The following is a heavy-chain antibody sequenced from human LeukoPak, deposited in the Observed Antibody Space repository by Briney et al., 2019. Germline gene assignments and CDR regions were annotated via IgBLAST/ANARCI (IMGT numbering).Heavy chain of an antibody. Sequence: SETLSLTCTVSGGSISSYYWSWIRQPPGKGLEWIGSIYYSGSTYYNPSLKSRVTISVDTSKNQFSLKLSSVTAADTAVYYCASGRFLEWLPGEFDYWGQGTLVTVSS. D-gene: IGHD3-3*01. J-gene: IGHJ4*02. CDR1: GGSISSYY. V-gene: IGHV4-59*05. CDR2: IYYSGST. CDR3: ASGRFLEWLPGEFDY.